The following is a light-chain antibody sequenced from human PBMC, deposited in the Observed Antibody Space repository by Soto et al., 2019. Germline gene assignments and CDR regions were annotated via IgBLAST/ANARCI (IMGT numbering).Light chain of an antibody. J-gene: IGLJ1*01. V-gene: IGLV2-11*01. CDR2: DVS. Sequence: QSALTQPRSVSGSPGQSVSISCTGTSSDVGGYNSVSWYQQHPGKAPKLMIYDVSKRPSGVPAHFSGSMSGNTASLTISGLQAEDEADYYCCSYAGSYSYVFGTGTKLTVL. CDR1: SSDVGGYNS. CDR3: CSYAGSYSYV.